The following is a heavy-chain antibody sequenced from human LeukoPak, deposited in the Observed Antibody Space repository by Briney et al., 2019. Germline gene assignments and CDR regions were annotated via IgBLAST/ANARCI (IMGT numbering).Heavy chain of an antibody. V-gene: IGHV4-34*01. CDR2: INHSGST. J-gene: IGHJ5*02. Sequence: SEPLSLTCAVYGGSFSGYYWSWFRQPPGKGLEWIGEINHSGSTNYNPSLKSRVTISVDTSKNQFSLKLSSVTAADTAVYYCARDLKYYYGSGSDPGGFDPWGQGTLVTVSS. CDR1: GGSFSGYY. D-gene: IGHD3-10*01. CDR3: ARDLKYYYGSGSDPGGFDP.